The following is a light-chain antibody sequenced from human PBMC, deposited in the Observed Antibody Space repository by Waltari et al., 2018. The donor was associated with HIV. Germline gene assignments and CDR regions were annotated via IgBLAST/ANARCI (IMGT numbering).Light chain of an antibody. CDR1: SSNIGRNS. CDR3: AAWDDSLSGV. V-gene: IGLV1-47*01. J-gene: IGLJ3*02. CDR2: RNN. Sequence: QSVLTQPPSASGTPGQRVTISCSGSSSNIGRNSVYGYQRLPGTSPKLLIYRNNQRPSGVPDRFSGSKSGTSASLAISGLRAEDEADYYCAAWDDSLSGVFGGGTKLTVL.